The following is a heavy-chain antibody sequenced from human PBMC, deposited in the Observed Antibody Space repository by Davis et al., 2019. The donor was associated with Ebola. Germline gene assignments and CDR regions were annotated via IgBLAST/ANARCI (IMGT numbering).Heavy chain of an antibody. J-gene: IGHJ3*02. D-gene: IGHD2-8*02. V-gene: IGHV3-11*01. CDR1: GFTFSDYY. CDR2: ISSSGSTI. CDR3: ARDYDRWCVLGCTAFDI. Sequence: GESLKISCAASGFTFSDYYMSWIRQAPGKGLEWVSYISSSGSTIYYADSVKGRFTISRDNAKNSLYLQMNSLRAEDTAVYYCARDYDRWCVLGCTAFDIWGQGTRVTVSS.